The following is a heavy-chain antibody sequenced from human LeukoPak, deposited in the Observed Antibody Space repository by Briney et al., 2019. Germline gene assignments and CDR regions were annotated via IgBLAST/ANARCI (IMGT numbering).Heavy chain of an antibody. CDR1: GGSISSYY. D-gene: IGHD2-15*01. CDR3: ASEYCSGGSCYLY. J-gene: IGHJ4*02. Sequence: PSETLSLTCTVSGGSISSYYWSWIRQPPGKGLEWIAYMSNSGSTYYNPSLKSRVTISVDTSKNQFSLKLSSVTAADTAVYYCASEYCSGGSCYLYWGQGTLVTVSS. CDR2: MSNSGST. V-gene: IGHV4-59*01.